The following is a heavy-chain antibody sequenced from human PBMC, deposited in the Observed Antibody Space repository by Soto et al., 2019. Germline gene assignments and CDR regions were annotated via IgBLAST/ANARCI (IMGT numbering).Heavy chain of an antibody. CDR2: ISSSSSTI. J-gene: IGHJ3*02. Sequence: PGGSLRLSCAASGFTFSSYSMNWFRQAPGKGLEWVSYISSSSSTIYYADSVKGRFTISRDNAKNSLYLQMNSLRAEDTAVYYCARVTDKLYDAFDIWGQGTMVTVS. CDR3: ARVTDKLYDAFDI. CDR1: GFTFSSYS. V-gene: IGHV3-48*01. D-gene: IGHD1-7*01.